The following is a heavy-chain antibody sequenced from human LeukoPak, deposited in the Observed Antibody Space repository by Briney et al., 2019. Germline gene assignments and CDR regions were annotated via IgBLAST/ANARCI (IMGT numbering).Heavy chain of an antibody. J-gene: IGHJ3*02. CDR2: IYTSGST. Sequence: SETLSLTCTVSGGSISSYYWSWIRQPAGKGLEWIGRIYTSGSTNYNPSLKSRVTMSVDTSKNQFSLKLSSVTAADTAVYYCAREGGSSWYKGDESDAFDIWGQGTMVIVSS. CDR1: GGSISSYY. D-gene: IGHD6-13*01. CDR3: AREGGSSWYKGDESDAFDI. V-gene: IGHV4-4*07.